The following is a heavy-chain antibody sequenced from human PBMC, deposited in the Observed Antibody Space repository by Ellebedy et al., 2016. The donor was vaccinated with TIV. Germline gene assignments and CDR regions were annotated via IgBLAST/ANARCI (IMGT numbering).Heavy chain of an antibody. D-gene: IGHD3-10*01. V-gene: IGHV3-33*01. CDR1: GFTFSSYG. Sequence: GESLKISCAASGFTFSSYGMHWVRQAPGKGLEWVAVIWYDGSKKYYADSVKGRFTISRDNSKNTLYLQMNSLRAEDTAVYYCARGGGGMDYYYGMDVWGQGTTVTVSS. J-gene: IGHJ6*02. CDR3: ARGGGGMDYYYGMDV. CDR2: IWYDGSKK.